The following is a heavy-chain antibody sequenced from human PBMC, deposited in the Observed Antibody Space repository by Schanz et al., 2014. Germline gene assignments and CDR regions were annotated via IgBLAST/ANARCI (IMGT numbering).Heavy chain of an antibody. CDR2: VHSSGST. V-gene: IGHV4-59*08. Sequence: QVQLQESGPGLVKPSETLSLTCTVSGGSIRGYYCSWIRQPPGKGLEWIGYVHSSGSTNYNSSLKSRVTITGHAPKNLFPLNLGSEPAADTAVYYCARHLPGGYNNHGWFDPWGQGTLVTVSS. D-gene: IGHD4-4*01. CDR1: GGSIRGYY. CDR3: ARHLPGGYNNHGWFDP. J-gene: IGHJ5*02.